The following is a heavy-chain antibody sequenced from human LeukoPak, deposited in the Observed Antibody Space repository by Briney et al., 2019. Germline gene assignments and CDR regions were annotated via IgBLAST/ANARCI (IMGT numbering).Heavy chain of an antibody. J-gene: IGHJ6*02. CDR3: AKSYYDFWSGYYTGGYYYYYGMDV. D-gene: IGHD3-3*01. V-gene: IGHV3-7*01. Sequence: AGGSLRLSCAASGFTFSSYWRSWVRQAPGKGLEWVANIKQDGSENYYVDSVKGRFTISRDNAKNSLYLQMNSLRAEDTAVYYCAKSYYDFWSGYYTGGYYYYYGMDVWGQGTTVTVSS. CDR2: IKQDGSEN. CDR1: GFTFSSYW.